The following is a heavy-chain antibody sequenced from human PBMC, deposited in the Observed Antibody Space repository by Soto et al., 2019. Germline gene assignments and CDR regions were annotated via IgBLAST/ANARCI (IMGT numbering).Heavy chain of an antibody. Sequence: GGSLRLSCAASGFTFSSYWMSWVRQAPGKGLEWVANIKQDGSEKYYVDSVKGRFTISRDNAKNSLYLQMNSLRAEDTAVYYCARESRYCSSTSCYSGDYYYYMDVWGKGTTVTVSS. CDR2: IKQDGSEK. D-gene: IGHD2-2*01. CDR1: GFTFSSYW. J-gene: IGHJ6*03. V-gene: IGHV3-7*01. CDR3: ARESRYCSSTSCYSGDYYYYMDV.